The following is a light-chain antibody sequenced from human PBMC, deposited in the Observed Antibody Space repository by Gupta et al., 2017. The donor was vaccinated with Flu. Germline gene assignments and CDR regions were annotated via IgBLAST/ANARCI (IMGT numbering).Light chain of an antibody. CDR1: QSVSNW. CDR3: QQDNSCSRT. Sequence: IQITHSPSTLSASVGDSVTITCRASQSVSNWLDWYQQKPGKAPKVLIYKASSLESGVPSRFSGSGSGTEFTLTISSLQPDDFATYYCQQDNSCSRTFGQGTKVEIK. V-gene: IGKV1-5*03. J-gene: IGKJ1*01. CDR2: KAS.